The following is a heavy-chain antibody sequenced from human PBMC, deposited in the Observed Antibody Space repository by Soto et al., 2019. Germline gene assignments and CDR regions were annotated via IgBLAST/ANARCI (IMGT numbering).Heavy chain of an antibody. J-gene: IGHJ4*02. V-gene: IGHV3-7*03. CDR3: VGSSGWNFDN. D-gene: IGHD6-19*01. CDR1: GFTFNTYW. CDR2: INKDGTVK. Sequence: EVVLVESGGGLVQPGESLRLSCAASGFTFNTYWMTWVRQAPGKGPEWVASINKDGTVKDYLESLQDRFTIARDDVKKSVYLQVNSLRAEDTAVYYCVGSSGWNFDNWGQGTLVTVSS.